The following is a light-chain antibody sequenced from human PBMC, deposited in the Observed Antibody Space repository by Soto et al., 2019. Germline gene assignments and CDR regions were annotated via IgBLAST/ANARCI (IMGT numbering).Light chain of an antibody. V-gene: IGLV1-47*01. CDR2: RDG. CDR3: SSHAGNNMGV. Sequence: QSVLTQPPSASGTPGQSLTISCAGSSSNIGSHYVYWYQHLPGTAPKLLIFRDGQRPSGVPDRFFGSKSGTSASLAISGLRSEDEADYYCSSHAGNNMGVFGGGTKLTVL. CDR1: SSNIGSHY. J-gene: IGLJ3*02.